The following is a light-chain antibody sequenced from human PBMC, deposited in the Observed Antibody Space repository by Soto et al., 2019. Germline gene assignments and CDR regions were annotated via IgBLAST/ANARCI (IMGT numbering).Light chain of an antibody. CDR2: GAS. V-gene: IGKV3-20*01. CDR1: QSVSSYY. CDR3: QRYGTSLPLT. J-gene: IGKJ4*01. Sequence: EIVLTQSPATLSLSPGDRATLSCRASQSVSSYYLTWYQQKPDQAHRLLIYGASSRATGIPDRFSGSGSGTDFTLTIIRLEPEDFAVYYCQRYGTSLPLTFGEGTKVEIK.